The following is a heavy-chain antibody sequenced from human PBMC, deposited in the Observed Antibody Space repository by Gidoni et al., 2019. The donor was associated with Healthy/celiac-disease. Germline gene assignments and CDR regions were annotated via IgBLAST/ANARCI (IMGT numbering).Heavy chain of an antibody. CDR1: GFTFSSYA. J-gene: IGHJ6*02. CDR3: ATHSSTSCYKLVCFLPGYYYGMDV. CDR2: ISGSGGST. Sequence: EVQLLESGGGLVQPGGSLRLSYPASGFTFSSYAMSWVRQAPGKGLEWVSAISGSGGSTYYADSVKGRFTISRDNSKNTLYLQMNSLRAEDTAVYYCATHSSTSCYKLVCFLPGYYYGMDVWGQGTTVTVSS. V-gene: IGHV3-23*01. D-gene: IGHD2-2*02.